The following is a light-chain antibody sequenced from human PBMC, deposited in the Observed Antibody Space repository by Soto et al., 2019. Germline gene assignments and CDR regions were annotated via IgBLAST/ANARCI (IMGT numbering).Light chain of an antibody. Sequence: DIQITQSPSTLSSSVGDRVTITCLASQSISSYLNWYQQKPGKAPKLLIYAASSLQSGVPSRFSGSGSGTKFTLTISCLQSEDFATYYCQQYYSYPRTFGQGTKVDIK. J-gene: IGKJ1*01. V-gene: IGKV1-39*01. CDR2: AAS. CDR1: QSISSY. CDR3: QQYYSYPRT.